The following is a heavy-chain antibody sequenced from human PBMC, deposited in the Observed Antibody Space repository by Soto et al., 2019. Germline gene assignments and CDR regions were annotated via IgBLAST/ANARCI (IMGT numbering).Heavy chain of an antibody. V-gene: IGHV3-49*03. CDR3: TRRSYSGYDYEGEFDY. J-gene: IGHJ4*02. D-gene: IGHD5-12*01. CDR2: IRNKVFGGTT. CDR1: GFRFGDFA. Sequence: EVQLVESGGGLVQPGRSLRLSCTASGFRFGDFAMSWIRQAPGKGLEWVGFIRNKVFGGTTDYAASVRGRFTISRDDSRSIAYLHMNSLKTEDTAVYYCTRRSYSGYDYEGEFDYWGQGTLVTVSS.